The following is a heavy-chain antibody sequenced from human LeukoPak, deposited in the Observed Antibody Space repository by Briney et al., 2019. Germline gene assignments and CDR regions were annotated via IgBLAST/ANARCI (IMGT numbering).Heavy chain of an antibody. Sequence: GGSLRLSCAASGFTFSSYWMHWVRHAPGKGLVWVSRINSDGSSTSYADSVKGRFTISRDNAKNTLYLQMNSLRAEDTAVYYCARGEGTIFGVVITPFGYYGMDVWGQGTTVTVSS. J-gene: IGHJ6*02. CDR2: INSDGSST. CDR3: ARGEGTIFGVVITPFGYYGMDV. D-gene: IGHD3-3*01. V-gene: IGHV3-74*01. CDR1: GFTFSSYW.